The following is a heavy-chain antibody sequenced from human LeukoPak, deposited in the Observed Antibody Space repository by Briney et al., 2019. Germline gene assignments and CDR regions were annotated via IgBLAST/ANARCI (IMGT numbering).Heavy chain of an antibody. CDR3: ARGEVSSSFYYFMDV. D-gene: IGHD6-13*01. CDR2: IDNDGSDT. V-gene: IGHV3-74*01. CDR1: GFTFAFSSLW. Sequence: GGSLRLSCTASGFTFAFSSLWMHCVRQAPGKGLVWISRIDNDGSDTVYAESVKGRFTISRANAKHSLYLQRNSLGAEDTEVYYCARGEVSSSFYYFMDVWGKGTTVTVSS. J-gene: IGHJ6*03.